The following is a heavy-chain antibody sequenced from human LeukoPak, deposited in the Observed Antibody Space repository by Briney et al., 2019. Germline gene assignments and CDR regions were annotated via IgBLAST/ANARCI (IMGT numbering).Heavy chain of an antibody. CDR1: GDSVSSNKAA. Sequence: SQTLSLTCAISGDSVSSNKAAWNWIRQSPSRGLEWLGRTYYRSKWSSDYAVPVKRRITINPDTSKNQFSLQLRFVTPEDTAVYYCARVGYNSGYYYYGLDVWGQGTTVTVSS. D-gene: IGHD5-18*01. V-gene: IGHV6-1*01. CDR3: ARVGYNSGYYYYGLDV. J-gene: IGHJ6*02. CDR2: TYYRSKWSS.